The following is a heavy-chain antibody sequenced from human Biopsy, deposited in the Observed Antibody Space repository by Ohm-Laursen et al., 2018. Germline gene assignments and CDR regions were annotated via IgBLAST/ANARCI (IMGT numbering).Heavy chain of an antibody. Sequence: ILSLTCIVSGGSFTGHYWSWIRQPPGKGLEWIGHISYTGYTSYKSSLKSRVTISLDTSRKHFSLRLTSLAAADTAVYYCARGSNEYGGLYFPHWGQGTLVTVSS. CDR2: ISYTGYT. J-gene: IGHJ1*01. D-gene: IGHD4-23*01. V-gene: IGHV4-59*11. CDR3: ARGSNEYGGLYFPH. CDR1: GGSFTGHY.